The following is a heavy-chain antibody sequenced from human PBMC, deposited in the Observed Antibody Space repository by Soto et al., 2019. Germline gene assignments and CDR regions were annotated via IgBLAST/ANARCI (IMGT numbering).Heavy chain of an antibody. J-gene: IGHJ4*02. D-gene: IGHD6-13*01. CDR1: GESINGYY. CDR2: VYFSGSN. Sequence: QVQLQESGPGLVRPSETLSLTCTVSGESINGYYWSWIRQPPGKGLDWIGYVYFSGSNNYNPSLKSRVTISVNTSKQQVSLRLSSVTAADTAVYYCARSIATPGTNIDYWGQGTLVTVYS. CDR3: ARSIATPGTNIDY. V-gene: IGHV4-59*01.